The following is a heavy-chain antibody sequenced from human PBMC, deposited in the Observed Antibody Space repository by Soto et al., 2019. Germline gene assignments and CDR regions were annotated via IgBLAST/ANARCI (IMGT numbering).Heavy chain of an antibody. CDR1: GYTFTSYG. CDR3: ATRKYCSGGSCYPDAEYFQH. J-gene: IGHJ1*01. V-gene: IGHV1-18*01. Sequence: QVQLVQSGAEVKKPGASVKVSCKASGYTFTSYGISWVRQAPGQGLEWMGWISAYNGNTNYAQKLQGRVTMTTDTSTSTAYMELRSLRSDDTAVYYCATRKYCSGGSCYPDAEYFQHWGQGTLVTVSS. D-gene: IGHD2-15*01. CDR2: ISAYNGNT.